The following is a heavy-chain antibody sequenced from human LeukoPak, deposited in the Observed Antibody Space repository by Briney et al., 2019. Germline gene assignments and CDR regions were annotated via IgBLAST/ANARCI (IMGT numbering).Heavy chain of an antibody. J-gene: IGHJ6*04. Sequence: RASVKVSCKASGYTFTSYAMHWVRQAPGQRLEWMGWINAGNGNTKYSQKFQGRVTITRDTSASTAHMEPSSLRSEDTAVYYCARADYYGSGSYYNGPYYYGMDVWGKGTTVTVSS. D-gene: IGHD3-10*01. V-gene: IGHV1-3*01. CDR1: GYTFTSYA. CDR2: INAGNGNT. CDR3: ARADYYGSGSYYNGPYYYGMDV.